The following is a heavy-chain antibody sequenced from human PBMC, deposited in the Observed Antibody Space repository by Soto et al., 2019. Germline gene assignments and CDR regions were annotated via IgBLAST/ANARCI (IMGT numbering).Heavy chain of an antibody. Sequence: QVHLVQSGAEVKKPGASVKLSCKASGYSFVNYYINWVRQAPGQGLEWMGIIYPRGGNKSYAQKFRGGLRLTGDTAASTVYMELTSLGSADTAVYFCARDSIAVAGSISFSQAFPLLDGRDLWGQGTTVTVSS. D-gene: IGHD6-19*01. V-gene: IGHV1-46*01. J-gene: IGHJ6*02. CDR1: GYSFVNYY. CDR3: ARDSIAVAGSISFSQAFPLLDGRDL. CDR2: IYPRGGNK.